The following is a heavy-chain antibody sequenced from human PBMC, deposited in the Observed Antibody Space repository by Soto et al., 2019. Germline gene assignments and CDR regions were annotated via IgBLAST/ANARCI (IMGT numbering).Heavy chain of an antibody. V-gene: IGHV4-39*07. Sequence: SETLSLTCTVSGGSISSGNYYWSWIRQPPGKGLEWIGEIKHRGSTNYNPSLKSRVTISVDTSKNQFSLKLSSVTAADTAVYYCARLYGSRGPFDYWGQGTLVTVSS. CDR2: IKHRGST. CDR3: ARLYGSRGPFDY. CDR1: GGSISSGNYY. D-gene: IGHD6-13*01. J-gene: IGHJ4*02.